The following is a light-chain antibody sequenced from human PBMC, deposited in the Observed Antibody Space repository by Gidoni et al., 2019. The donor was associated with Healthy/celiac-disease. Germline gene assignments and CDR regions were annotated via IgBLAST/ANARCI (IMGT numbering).Light chain of an antibody. J-gene: IGKJ1*01. CDR1: HSVRSSY. V-gene: IGKV3-20*01. CDR2: GAS. Sequence: IVLTQSPGTLSLSPGERATLSCSASHSVRSSYLAWYQQKPGQAPRLIIYGASSRANGIPDRCSGSGSGTDFTLTIIRLETEDFAVYYCQQYGSSPLTFGQGTKVEIK. CDR3: QQYGSSPLT.